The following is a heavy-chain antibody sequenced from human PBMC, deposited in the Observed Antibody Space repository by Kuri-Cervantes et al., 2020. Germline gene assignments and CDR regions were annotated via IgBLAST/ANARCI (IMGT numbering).Heavy chain of an antibody. J-gene: IGHJ4*02. CDR2: ISGSGGST. CDR3: ASPFRVSFDY. CDR1: GFTFSSYD. V-gene: IGHV3-23*01. D-gene: IGHD3-10*01. Sequence: GGSLRLSCAAPGFTFSSYDMSWVRQAPGKGLEWVSAISGSGGSTYYADSVKGRFTISRDNAKNSLYLQMNSLRAEDTAVYYCASPFRVSFDYWGRGTLVTSPQ.